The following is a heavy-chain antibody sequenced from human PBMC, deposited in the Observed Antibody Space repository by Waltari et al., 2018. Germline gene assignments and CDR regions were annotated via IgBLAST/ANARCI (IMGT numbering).Heavy chain of an antibody. V-gene: IGHV1-24*01. CDR1: VHSLTDSA. Sequence: QVQLVQSGAEVKKPGASVQVSCRVSVHSLTDSALPWVRRAPGKGLDWLGGFDPEYGEAVYAQEFQGRVTMTEDTSKDTAYMELSSLTYEDTAVYYCTRDRVGYCSGGTCYSRWFDPWGQGTLVTVSS. CDR2: FDPEYGEA. D-gene: IGHD2-15*01. CDR3: TRDRVGYCSGGTCYSRWFDP. J-gene: IGHJ5*02.